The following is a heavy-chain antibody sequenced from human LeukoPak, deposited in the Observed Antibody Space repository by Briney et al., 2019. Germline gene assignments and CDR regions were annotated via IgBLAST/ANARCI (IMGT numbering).Heavy chain of an antibody. CDR3: ARYGYCSSTSCPDAFDI. D-gene: IGHD2-2*01. CDR2: IYYSGST. Sequence: SRTLSLTCTVSGFSISSGDYYWSWLRQPPGKGLEWIGYIYYSGSTYYNPSLKSRVTISVDTSKNQFSLKLSSVTAADTAVYYCARYGYCSSTSCPDAFDIWGQGTMVTVSS. V-gene: IGHV4-30-4*01. J-gene: IGHJ3*02. CDR1: GFSISSGDYY.